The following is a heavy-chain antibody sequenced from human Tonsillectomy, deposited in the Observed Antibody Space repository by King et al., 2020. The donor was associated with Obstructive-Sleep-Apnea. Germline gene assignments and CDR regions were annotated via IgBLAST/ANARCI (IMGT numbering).Heavy chain of an antibody. CDR3: ARDRWERGYGMDV. J-gene: IGHJ6*02. Sequence: VQLVESGAEVKKPGSSVKVSCKASGGTFSSYAISWVRQAPGQGLEWMGRIIPILGIANYAQKFQVRVTITADKSTSTAYMELSSLRSEDTAVYYCARDRWERGYGMDVWGQGTTVTVSS. V-gene: IGHV1-69*09. CDR1: GGTFSSYA. CDR2: IIPILGIA. D-gene: IGHD1-26*01.